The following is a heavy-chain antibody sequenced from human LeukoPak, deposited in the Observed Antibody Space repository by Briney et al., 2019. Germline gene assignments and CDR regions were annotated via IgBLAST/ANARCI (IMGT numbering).Heavy chain of an antibody. Sequence: RSQTLSLTCAISGDSVSSNSAAWNWIRQSPSKGLEWLGRTYYRSKWYNDYAVSVKSRITINPATSKNQFSLQLNSVTLEGTAVYYCARDPGYDFWSGYDYWGRGTVVTVSS. CDR2: TYYRSKWYN. V-gene: IGHV6-1*01. CDR1: GDSVSSNSAA. J-gene: IGHJ4*02. CDR3: ARDPGYDFWSGYDY. D-gene: IGHD3-3*01.